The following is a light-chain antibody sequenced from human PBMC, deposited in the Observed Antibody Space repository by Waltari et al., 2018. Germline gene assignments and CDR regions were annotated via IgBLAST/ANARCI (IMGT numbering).Light chain of an antibody. CDR1: SPTTGAGYN. CDR3: QAYDRSLSGSV. CDR2: GNS. J-gene: IGLJ2*01. V-gene: IGLV1-40*01. Sequence: QSVLTQPPSVSGAPGPRVPISSTGTSPTTGAGYNVTWYQQLPGTAPNILIYGNSNRLSGVPDRFSGSKSGASASLAISGLQAEDEAEYYCQAYDRSLSGSVFGGGTKLTVL.